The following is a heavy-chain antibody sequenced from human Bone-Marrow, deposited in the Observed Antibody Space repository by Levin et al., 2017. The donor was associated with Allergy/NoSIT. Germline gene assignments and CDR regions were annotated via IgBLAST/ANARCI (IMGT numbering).Heavy chain of an antibody. CDR3: ASGEITDAFDI. Sequence: GGSLRLSCAASGFTFSDYYMSWIRQAPGKGLGWVSYISSSGSTIYYADSVKGRFTISRDNAKNSLYLQMNSLRAEDTAVYYCASGEITDAFDIWGQGTMVTVSS. J-gene: IGHJ3*02. V-gene: IGHV3-11*01. CDR1: GFTFSDYY. CDR2: ISSSGSTI.